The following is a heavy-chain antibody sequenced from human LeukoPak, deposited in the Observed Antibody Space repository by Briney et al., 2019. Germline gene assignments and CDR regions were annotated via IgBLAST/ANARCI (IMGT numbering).Heavy chain of an antibody. CDR1: GGSISSYY. J-gene: IGHJ5*02. D-gene: IGHD3-9*01. CDR3: ARGLDYDILTGYSRGPTWFDP. CDR2: IYYSGST. V-gene: IGHV4-59*01. Sequence: SETLSLTCTVSGGSISSYYWSWIRQPPGKGLEWIGYIYYSGSTNYNPSLKSRVTISVDTSKNQFSLKLSSVTAADTAVYYCARGLDYDILTGYSRGPTWFDPWGQGTLVTVSS.